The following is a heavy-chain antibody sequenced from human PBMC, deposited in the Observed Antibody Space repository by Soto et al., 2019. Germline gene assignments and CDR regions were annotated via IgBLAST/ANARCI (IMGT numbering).Heavy chain of an antibody. CDR3: ARDYGSGSYYDAFDI. CDR1: GLTVSSNY. V-gene: IGHV3-66*01. Sequence: GGSLRLSCAASGLTVSSNYMSWVRQAPGKGLEWVSVIYSGGSTYYADSVKGRFTISRDNSKNTLYLQMNSLRVEDTAVYYCARDYGSGSYYDAFDIWGQGTMVTVSS. J-gene: IGHJ3*02. D-gene: IGHD3-10*01. CDR2: IYSGGST.